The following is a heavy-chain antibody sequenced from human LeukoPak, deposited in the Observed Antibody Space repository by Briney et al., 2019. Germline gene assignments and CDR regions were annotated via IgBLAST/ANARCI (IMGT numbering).Heavy chain of an antibody. V-gene: IGHV3-23*01. Sequence: GGSLRLSCAASGFTFSSYAMSWVRQAPGQGLEWVSAISDSGGNTYYADSVKGRFTISRDNSKNTLYLQMNSLRAEDTAVYYCAKQDIRSSAWYDWGQGTLVIVSS. CDR3: AKQDIRSSAWYD. CDR1: GFTFSSYA. CDR2: ISDSGGNT. D-gene: IGHD6-19*01. J-gene: IGHJ4*02.